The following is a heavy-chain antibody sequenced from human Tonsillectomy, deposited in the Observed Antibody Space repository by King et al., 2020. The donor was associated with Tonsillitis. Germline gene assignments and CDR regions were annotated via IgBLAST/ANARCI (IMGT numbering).Heavy chain of an antibody. CDR3: ARDLRIQYFVGDRGYYYYGMDV. CDR2: ISSTSSAI. V-gene: IGHV3-48*01. Sequence: VQLVESGGGLVQPGGSLRLSCAASGFSFSSYSVNWVRQAPGKGPEWVSYISSTSSAIFYADSVKGRFTISRDNAKNSLYLQLDSLRAEETAVYYCARDLRIQYFVGDRGYYYYGMDVWGQGTTVTVSS. D-gene: IGHD3-9*01. J-gene: IGHJ6*02. CDR1: GFSFSSYS.